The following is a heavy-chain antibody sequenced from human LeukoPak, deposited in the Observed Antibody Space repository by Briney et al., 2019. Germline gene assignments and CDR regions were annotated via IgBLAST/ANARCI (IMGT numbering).Heavy chain of an antibody. V-gene: IGHV3-23*01. J-gene: IGHJ4*02. CDR3: AKTTHDSSGYYYFGY. D-gene: IGHD3-22*01. Sequence: QTGGSLRLSCAASGFTFSSYAMSWVRQAPGKGLEWVSAISGSGGSTYYADSVKGRFTISRDNPKNTLYLQMNSLRAEDTAVYYCAKTTHDSSGYYYFGYWGQGTLVTVSS. CDR2: ISGSGGST. CDR1: GFTFSSYA.